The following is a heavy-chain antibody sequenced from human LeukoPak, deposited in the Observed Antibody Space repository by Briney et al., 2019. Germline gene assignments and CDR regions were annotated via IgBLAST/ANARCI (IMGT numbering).Heavy chain of an antibody. D-gene: IGHD1-26*01. CDR1: GFTFSSYS. V-gene: IGHV3-21*01. CDR2: ISSSSSYI. J-gene: IGHJ3*02. Sequence: GSLRLSCAASGFTFSSYSMNWVRQAPGKGLEWVSSISSSSSYIYYADSVKGRFTISRDNAKNSLYLQMNSLRAEDTAVYYCARALPSPLYSGSYADAFDIWGQGTMVTVSS. CDR3: ARALPSPLYSGSYADAFDI.